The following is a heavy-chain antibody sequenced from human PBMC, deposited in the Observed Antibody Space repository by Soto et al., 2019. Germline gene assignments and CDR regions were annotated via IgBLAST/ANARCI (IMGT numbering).Heavy chain of an antibody. CDR1: GGSFSSYS. V-gene: IGHV1-69*13. D-gene: IGHD5-12*01. Sequence: SVKVSCKASGGSFSSYSRSWVRQAPGQGLEWMGGIIPIFGTANYAQKFQGRVTITADESTSTAYMELSSLRSEDTAVYYCARGSGYGGYEYYFDYWGHGTLVTVSS. CDR2: IIPIFGTA. J-gene: IGHJ4*01. CDR3: ARGSGYGGYEYYFDY.